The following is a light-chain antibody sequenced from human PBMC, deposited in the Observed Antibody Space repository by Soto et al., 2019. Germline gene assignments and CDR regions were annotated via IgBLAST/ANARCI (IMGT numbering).Light chain of an antibody. CDR2: GAS. CDR3: QQFDRSLPSWT. V-gene: IGKV3-20*01. Sequence: ETVLTQSPGTLSVSPGERATLSCRASQSVSSNYLAWYQHIPGQAPRLLIYGASTRATGIPDRFSGSGSGTDFTLTISRLEPEDFAVYYCQQFDRSLPSWTFGQGTKVE. J-gene: IGKJ1*01. CDR1: QSVSSNY.